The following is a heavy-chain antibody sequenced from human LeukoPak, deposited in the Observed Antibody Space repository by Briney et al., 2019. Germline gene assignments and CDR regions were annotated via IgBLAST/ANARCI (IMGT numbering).Heavy chain of an antibody. CDR3: ARGRYSSSSHWFDP. CDR2: INPNSGGT. D-gene: IGHD6-13*01. Sequence: ASVKVSCKASGYTFTGYYMHWVRQAPGQGLEWMGWINPNSGGTNYAQKFQGRVTMTRDTSISTAYMELSGLRSDDTAVYYCARGRYSSSSHWFDPWGQGTLVTVSS. V-gene: IGHV1-2*02. J-gene: IGHJ5*02. CDR1: GYTFTGYY.